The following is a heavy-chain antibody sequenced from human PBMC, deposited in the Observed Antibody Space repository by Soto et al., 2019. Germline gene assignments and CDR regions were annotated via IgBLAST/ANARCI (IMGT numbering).Heavy chain of an antibody. CDR3: ARDLPRNESPFDY. V-gene: IGHV3-43*01. CDR2: ISWDGGST. J-gene: IGHJ4*02. Sequence: GGSLRLSCAASGFTFDDYTMHWVRQAPGKGLEWVSLISWDGGSTYYADSVKGRFTISRDNSKNTLYLQMNSLRAEDTAVYYCARDLPRNESPFDYWGQGTLVTVSS. CDR1: GFTFDDYT.